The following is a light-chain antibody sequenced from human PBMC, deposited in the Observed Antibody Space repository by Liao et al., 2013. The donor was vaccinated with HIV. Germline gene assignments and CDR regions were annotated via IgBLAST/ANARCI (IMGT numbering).Light chain of an antibody. CDR1: NIGSRT. J-gene: IGLJ1*01. CDR2: YDD. CDR3: QVWDSSSDHYV. V-gene: IGLV3-21*04. Sequence: SYELTQPPSVTVAPGETARITCGGNNIGSRTVHWYQQKPGQAPVLVIYYDDARPSGIPERFSGSNSGNTATLTISRVEAGDEADYYCQVWDSSSDHYVFGTGSKVTVL.